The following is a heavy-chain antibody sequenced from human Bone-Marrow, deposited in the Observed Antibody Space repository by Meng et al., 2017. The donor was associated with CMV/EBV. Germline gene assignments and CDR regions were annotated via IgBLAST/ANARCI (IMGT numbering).Heavy chain of an antibody. Sequence: GESLKISCAASGFTFSSYAMSWVRQAPGKGLVWVSRINGDGSIREYADSVKGRLTISRDNAKDTLYLQMNSLRVEDTAVYYCVREMWSNDVWGRGTMVTGSS. J-gene: IGHJ3*01. V-gene: IGHV3-74*03. CDR1: GFTFSSYA. CDR3: VREMWSNDV. D-gene: IGHD3-3*01. CDR2: INGDGSIR.